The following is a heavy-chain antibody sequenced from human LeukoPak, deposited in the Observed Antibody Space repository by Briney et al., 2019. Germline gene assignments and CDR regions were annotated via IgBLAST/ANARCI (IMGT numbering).Heavy chain of an antibody. CDR2: IWYDGSNK. CDR3: ARDGGEDTAMAN. V-gene: IGHV3-33*01. D-gene: IGHD5-18*01. J-gene: IGHJ4*02. Sequence: GGSLRLSCAASGFTFSSYGMHWVRQAPGKGLEWVAVIWYDGSNKYYADSVKGRFTISRDNSKNTLYLQMNSLRAEDTAVYYCARDGGEDTAMANWGQGTLVTVSS. CDR1: GFTFSSYG.